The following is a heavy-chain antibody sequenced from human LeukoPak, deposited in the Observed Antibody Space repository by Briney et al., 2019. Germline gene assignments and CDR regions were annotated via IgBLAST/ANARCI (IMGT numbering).Heavy chain of an antibody. D-gene: IGHD5-18*01. J-gene: IGHJ4*02. Sequence: LGESLKISCKGSGYSFTSYWISWVRQMPGKGLEWMGSIDPTDSYTNYSSSFQGHVTISADTSISTAYLQWSSLKASDTAMYYCARLWDVDTATGTLNLDYWGQGTLVTVSS. CDR1: GYSFTSYW. CDR3: ARLWDVDTATGTLNLDY. V-gene: IGHV5-10-1*01. CDR2: IDPTDSYT.